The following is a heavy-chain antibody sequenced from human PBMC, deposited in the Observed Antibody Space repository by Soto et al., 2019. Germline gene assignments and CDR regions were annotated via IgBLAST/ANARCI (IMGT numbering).Heavy chain of an antibody. CDR3: TRAAPRYCSGTTCYSVRDY. J-gene: IGHJ4*02. V-gene: IGHV4-34*01. CDR1: GGSFTGWY. CDR2: MNHSGNT. D-gene: IGHD2-15*01. Sequence: SETLSLPWAVYGGSFTGWYWRWSRQAPGEGLEWIGEMNHSGNTKYNPSLKSRVTISVDTSKNQFSLKLNSVTAADTAVYYCTRAAPRYCSGTTCYSVRDYWGQGTLVTVSS.